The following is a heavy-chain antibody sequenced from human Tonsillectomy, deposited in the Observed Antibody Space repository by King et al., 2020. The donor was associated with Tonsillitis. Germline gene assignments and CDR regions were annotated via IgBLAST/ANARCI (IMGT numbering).Heavy chain of an antibody. J-gene: IGHJ4*02. D-gene: IGHD5-18*01. CDR1: GGSISSSSYY. Sequence: LQLQESGPRLVKPSETLSLTCTVSGGSISSSSYYWGWIRQPPGKGLEWIGNIYYSGSTYYNPSLKSRVTISVDTSKNQFSLKLSSVTAADTAVYYCARLERGYSYSVDYWGQGTLVTVSS. CDR3: ARLERGYSYSVDY. V-gene: IGHV4-39*01. CDR2: IYYSGST.